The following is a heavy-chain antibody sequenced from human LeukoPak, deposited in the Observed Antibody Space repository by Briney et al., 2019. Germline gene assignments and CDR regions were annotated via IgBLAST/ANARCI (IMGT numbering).Heavy chain of an antibody. CDR2: ISDDSNYI. J-gene: IGHJ4*02. CDR3: ARRRGSNRPFDY. Sequence: PGGSLRLSCAASGFTFSTYSGNWIRQAPGKGLEWVSSISDDSNYIFYADSVKGRFTISRDNAKNSLYLQMNSLTAEKSAVYYCARRRGSNRPFDYWGQGTLVTVSS. CDR1: GFTFSTYS. D-gene: IGHD1-26*01. V-gene: IGHV3-21*01.